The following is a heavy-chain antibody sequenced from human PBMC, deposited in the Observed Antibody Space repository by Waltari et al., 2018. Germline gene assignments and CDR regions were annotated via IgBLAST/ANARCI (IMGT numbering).Heavy chain of an antibody. Sequence: VKVSCKVSGYTLTELSRHWVRQAPGKGLEWMGGFDPEDGETIYAQKFQGRVTMTEDTSTDTAYMELSSLRSEDTAVYYCATGKRWLQLGAFDIWGQGTMVTVSS. CDR3: ATGKRWLQLGAFDI. D-gene: IGHD5-12*01. CDR1: GYTLTELS. V-gene: IGHV1-24*01. CDR2: FDPEDGET. J-gene: IGHJ3*02.